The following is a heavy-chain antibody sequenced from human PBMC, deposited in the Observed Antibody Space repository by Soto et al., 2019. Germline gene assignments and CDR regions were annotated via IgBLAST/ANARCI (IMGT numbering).Heavy chain of an antibody. V-gene: IGHV1-18*01. Sequence: ASVKVSCKTSGYTFTNYGISWVRQAPGQGLEWMGGSFNGVTNYAQNLQGRVTMTTDTSTSTAYMELRSLRSDDTAVYYCARDPPPPDYWGQGTLVTVSS. CDR3: ARDPPPPDY. CDR1: GYTFTNYG. CDR2: SFNGVT. J-gene: IGHJ4*02.